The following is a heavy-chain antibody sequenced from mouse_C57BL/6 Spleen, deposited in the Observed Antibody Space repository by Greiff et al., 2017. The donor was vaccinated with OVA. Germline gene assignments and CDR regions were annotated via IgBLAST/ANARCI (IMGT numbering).Heavy chain of an antibody. D-gene: IGHD2-5*01. CDR1: GYAFSSYW. CDR3: ARGAYYSNPYAMDY. CDR2: IYPGDGDT. Sequence: VQLQQSGAELVKPGASVKISCKASGYAFSSYWMNWVKQRPGKGLEWIGQIYPGDGDTNYNGKFKGKATLTADKSSSTAYMQLSSLTSEDSAVYFCARGAYYSNPYAMDYWGQGTSVTVSS. J-gene: IGHJ4*01. V-gene: IGHV1-80*01.